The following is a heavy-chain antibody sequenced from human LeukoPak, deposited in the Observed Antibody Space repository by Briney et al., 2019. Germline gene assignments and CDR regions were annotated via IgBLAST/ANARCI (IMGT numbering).Heavy chain of an antibody. D-gene: IGHD3-3*01. J-gene: IGHJ4*02. CDR1: GFTFNNYG. Sequence: GGSLRLSCAASGFTFNNYGMHWVRQAPGKGLEWVAFLRYDGSTKSYADSVKGRFTISRDNYKNTLYLQMNSLIAEDTAVYSCARGWSGDYWGQGTLVTVSS. V-gene: IGHV3-30*02. CDR2: LRYDGSTK. CDR3: ARGWSGDY.